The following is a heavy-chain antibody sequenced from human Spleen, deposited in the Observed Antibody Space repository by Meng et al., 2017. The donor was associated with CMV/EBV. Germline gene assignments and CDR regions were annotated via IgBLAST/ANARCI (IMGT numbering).Heavy chain of an antibody. Sequence: GESLKISCAASGFAFSEAWMSWVRQAPGKGLEWVGRIKSKTDGGTIDYPAPVKRRFTISRDDSKNTLYLEMNSLKSEDTAVYYCTTSLPAPDYYASGSYYYYYYDTDVWGQGTTVTVSS. D-gene: IGHD3-10*01. J-gene: IGHJ6*02. CDR2: IKSKTDGGTI. V-gene: IGHV3-15*01. CDR3: TTSLPAPDYYASGSYYYYYYDTDV. CDR1: GFAFSEAW.